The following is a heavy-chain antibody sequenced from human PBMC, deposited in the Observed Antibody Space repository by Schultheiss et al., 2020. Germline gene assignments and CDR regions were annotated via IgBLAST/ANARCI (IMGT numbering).Heavy chain of an antibody. D-gene: IGHD2-21*02. CDR3: ARDPFGDAYGAFDI. Sequence: GESLKISCAASGFNFGSSWMTWVRQAPGKGLEWVANIKYDGSYIQYVDSVRGRFTISRDNAKASLFLQMNSLRVDDTAKYFCARDPFGDAYGAFDIWGQGTVVTVSS. CDR2: IKYDGSYI. V-gene: IGHV3-7*01. J-gene: IGHJ3*02. CDR1: GFNFGSSW.